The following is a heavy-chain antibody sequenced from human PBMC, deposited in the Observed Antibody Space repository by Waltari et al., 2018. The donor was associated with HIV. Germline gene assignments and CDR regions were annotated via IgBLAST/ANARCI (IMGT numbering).Heavy chain of an antibody. CDR2: IYYSGST. J-gene: IGHJ3*02. V-gene: IGHV4-39*07. CDR3: AREGAMIVVVITTPLDAFDI. Sequence: QLQLQESGPGLVKPSETLSLTCTVSGGSISSSSYYWGWIRQPPGKGLEWIGSIYYSGSTYYNPSLKSRVTISVDTSKNQFSLKLSSVTAADTAVYYCAREGAMIVVVITTPLDAFDIWGQGTMVTVSS. CDR1: GGSISSSSYY. D-gene: IGHD3-22*01.